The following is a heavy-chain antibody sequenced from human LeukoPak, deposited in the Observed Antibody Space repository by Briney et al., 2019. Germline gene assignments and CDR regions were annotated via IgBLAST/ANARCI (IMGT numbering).Heavy chain of an antibody. CDR2: INWNGGST. CDR3: ARGVRNYYDSSGYYALFDY. J-gene: IGHJ4*02. V-gene: IGHV3-20*04. Sequence: SGGSLRLSCAASGFTFDDYGMSWVRQAPGKGLEWVPGINWNGGSTGYADSVKGRFTISRDNAKNSLYLQMNSLRAEDTALYYCARGVRNYYDSSGYYALFDYWGQGTLVTVSS. D-gene: IGHD3-22*01. CDR1: GFTFDDYG.